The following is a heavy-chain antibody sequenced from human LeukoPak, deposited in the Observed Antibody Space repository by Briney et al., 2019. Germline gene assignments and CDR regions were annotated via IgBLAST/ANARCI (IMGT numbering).Heavy chain of an antibody. D-gene: IGHD3-10*01. J-gene: IGHJ4*02. CDR2: ISNSGDFI. Sequence: GGSLRFSGAASGLMFRDEYMSWIRKAPGKGLKWVSYISNSGDFIAYADSVKGRFTISRDNAKNSLFLQMNSLRAEDTAVYYCARARGTGPGAHFDYWGQGTLVIVSS. CDR3: ARARGTGPGAHFDY. V-gene: IGHV3-11*01. CDR1: GLMFRDEY.